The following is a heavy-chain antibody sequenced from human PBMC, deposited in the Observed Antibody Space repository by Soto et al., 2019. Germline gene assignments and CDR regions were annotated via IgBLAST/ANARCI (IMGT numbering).Heavy chain of an antibody. CDR1: GYTLTSYG. CDR3: ARAGAFYETSGYPWSTFDI. J-gene: IGHJ3*02. D-gene: IGHD3-22*01. Sequence: QVHLVQSGAEVKKPGASVKVSCKASGYTLTSYGISWVRQAPGQGLQWMGWISAYNGNTNYADKFQGRVTMTTDTSTRTAHMEVRSLRYDETAVYSCARAGAFYETSGYPWSTFDIWGQGTMVTVSS. V-gene: IGHV1-18*01. CDR2: ISAYNGNT.